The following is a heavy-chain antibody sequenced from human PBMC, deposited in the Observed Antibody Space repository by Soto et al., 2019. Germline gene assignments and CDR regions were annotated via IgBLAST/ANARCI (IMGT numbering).Heavy chain of an antibody. CDR2: FDPEDGET. D-gene: IGHD6-6*01. J-gene: IGHJ6*02. Sequence: ASVKVSCKVPGYTLTELSMHWVRQAPGKGLEWMGGFDPEDGETIYAQKFQGRVTMTEDTSTDTAYMELSSLRSEDTAVYYCATDSPQLGPYYYYYGMDVWGQGTTVTVSS. V-gene: IGHV1-24*01. CDR3: ATDSPQLGPYYYYYGMDV. CDR1: GYTLTELS.